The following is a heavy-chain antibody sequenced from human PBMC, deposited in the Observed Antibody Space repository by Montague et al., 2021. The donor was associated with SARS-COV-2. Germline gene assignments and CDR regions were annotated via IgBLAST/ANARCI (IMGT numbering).Heavy chain of an antibody. CDR2: IYFRGGA. D-gene: IGHD3-22*01. CDR3: SSDVPYDTLGP. V-gene: IGHV4-59*01. CDR1: GGPLSPYY. Sequence: SETLSLTCTVSGGPLSPYYWFWIRHPPGKGLEWIGHIYFRGGANYNPPSKSRVAKSVDTSKNKNSPKLKSVTAADTAVYYCSSDVPYDTLGPWGQGTLVTVSS. J-gene: IGHJ5*02.